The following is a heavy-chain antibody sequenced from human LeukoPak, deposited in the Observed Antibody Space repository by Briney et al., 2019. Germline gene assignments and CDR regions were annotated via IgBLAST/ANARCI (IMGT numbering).Heavy chain of an antibody. CDR2: ISSDGSNT. J-gene: IGHJ4*02. CDR3: VRYGSAYLDY. Sequence: GGSLRLSCAASGFTFSIYGMHWVRQAPGKGLVWVSRISSDGSNTNYADSLKGRFTISRDDAENTLYLQMNSLRAEDTAVYYCVRYGSAYLDYWGRGTLVTVSS. D-gene: IGHD3-22*01. CDR1: GFTFSIYG. V-gene: IGHV3-74*01.